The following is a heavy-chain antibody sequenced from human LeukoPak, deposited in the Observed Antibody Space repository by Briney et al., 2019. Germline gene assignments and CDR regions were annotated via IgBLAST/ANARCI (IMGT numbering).Heavy chain of an antibody. CDR3: ARGGEYYYGSGSQYNWFDP. J-gene: IGHJ5*02. CDR1: DGSISSGGYS. V-gene: IGHV4-30-2*01. D-gene: IGHD3-10*01. Sequence: PSETLSLTCAVSDGSISSGGYSWSWIRQPPGKGLEWIGYIYHSGSTYYNPSLKSRVTISVDRSKNQFSLKLSSVTAADTAVYYCARGGEYYYGSGSQYNWFDPWGQGTLVTVSS. CDR2: IYHSGST.